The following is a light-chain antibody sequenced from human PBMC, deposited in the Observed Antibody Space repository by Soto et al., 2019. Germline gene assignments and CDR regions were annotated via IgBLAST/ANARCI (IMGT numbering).Light chain of an antibody. J-gene: IGKJ3*01. CDR1: QGMRND. Sequence: AIEMTQSPSSLPASVGDRVTITCRPSQGMRNDLAWYQHRPGTAPKLLIYGAFNRQSGVPPRFSGSSSGTDFTLTITSLQPEDFATYYCQQNYNYPFTFGPGTKVDI. V-gene: IGKV1-6*01. CDR3: QQNYNYPFT. CDR2: GAF.